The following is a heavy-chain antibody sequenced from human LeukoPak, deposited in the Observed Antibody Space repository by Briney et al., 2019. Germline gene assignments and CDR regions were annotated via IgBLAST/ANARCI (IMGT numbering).Heavy chain of an antibody. J-gene: IGHJ4*02. CDR1: GYTFTSYW. V-gene: IGHV5-51*01. D-gene: IGHD1-26*01. CDR2: IYPGDSDT. CDR3: ARQSGSWQESYFDY. Sequence: ASVKVSCKASGYTFTSYWIGWVRQMPGKGLEWMGIIYPGDSDTRYSPSFQGQVTISADKSISTAYLQWSSLKASDTAMYYCARQSGSWQESYFDYWGQGTLVTVSS.